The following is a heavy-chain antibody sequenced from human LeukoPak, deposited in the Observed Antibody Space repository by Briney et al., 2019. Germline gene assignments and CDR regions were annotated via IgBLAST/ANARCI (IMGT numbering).Heavy chain of an antibody. D-gene: IGHD1-26*01. CDR1: GFTFSSYA. J-gene: IGHJ4*02. CDR2: ISGSGGST. V-gene: IGHV3-23*01. CDR3: AKGYLKVGSDY. Sequence: GGSLSLSCAASGFTFSSYAMSWVRQAPGKGLEWVSGISGSGGSTYYADSVKGRFTISRDNSKNTLYLQMNSLRAEDTAVYYCAKGYLKVGSDYWGQGTLVTVSS.